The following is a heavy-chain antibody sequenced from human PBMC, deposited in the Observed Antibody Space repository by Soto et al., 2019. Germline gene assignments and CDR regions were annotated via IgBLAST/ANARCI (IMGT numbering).Heavy chain of an antibody. CDR3: AGYRSSSYDAFDI. Sequence: ASVKVSCKASSYTFNTFGISWVRQAPGQGLEWMGWISAQKGNTNYAQSLQGRLTMTIDTSTSTAYMELRSLRSDDTAVYYCAGYRSSSYDAFDIWGRGTMVTVSS. J-gene: IGHJ3*02. CDR2: ISAQKGNT. V-gene: IGHV1-18*01. D-gene: IGHD6-6*01. CDR1: SYTFNTFG.